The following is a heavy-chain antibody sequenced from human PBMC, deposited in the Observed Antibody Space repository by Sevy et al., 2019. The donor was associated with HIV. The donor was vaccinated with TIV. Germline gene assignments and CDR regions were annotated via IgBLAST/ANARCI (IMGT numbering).Heavy chain of an antibody. J-gene: IGHJ4*02. CDR2: ISAYNGNT. CDR3: ARDRSYYDSSGYYRGYYFDY. Sequence: ASVKVSCKASGYTFTSYGISWVRRAPGQGLEWMGWISAYNGNTNYAQKLQGRVTMTTDTSTSTAYMELRSLRSDDTAVYYCARDRSYYDSSGYYRGYYFDYWGQGTLVTVSS. CDR1: GYTFTSYG. V-gene: IGHV1-18*04. D-gene: IGHD3-22*01.